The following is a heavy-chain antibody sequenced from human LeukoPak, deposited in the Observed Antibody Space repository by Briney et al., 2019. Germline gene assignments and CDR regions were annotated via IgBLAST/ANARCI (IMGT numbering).Heavy chain of an antibody. CDR1: GFTFSDYY. V-gene: IGHV3-11*01. CDR2: ISSGGSTI. D-gene: IGHD6-13*01. Sequence: KPGGSLRLSCAVSGFTFSDYYMSWIRQAPGKGLEWVSYISSGGSTISHADSVKGRFTISRDNAKNSLYLQMNSLRAEDTAVYYCARPKYSSSWQIFDYWGQGTLVTASS. J-gene: IGHJ4*02. CDR3: ARPKYSSSWQIFDY.